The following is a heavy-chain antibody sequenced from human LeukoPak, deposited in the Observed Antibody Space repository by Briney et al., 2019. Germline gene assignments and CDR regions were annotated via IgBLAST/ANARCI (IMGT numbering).Heavy chain of an antibody. D-gene: IGHD3-22*01. J-gene: IGHJ4*02. V-gene: IGHV3-23*01. CDR2: ISGSGGST. Sequence: GGSLRLSCAASGFTFSSYAMSWVRQAPGKGLEWVSAISGSGGSTYYADSVKGQFTISRDNSKNTLFLQMNSLRAEDTAVYYCAKTTPQYYYDSSGCDFDYWGQGTLVTVSS. CDR1: GFTFSSYA. CDR3: AKTTPQYYYDSSGCDFDY.